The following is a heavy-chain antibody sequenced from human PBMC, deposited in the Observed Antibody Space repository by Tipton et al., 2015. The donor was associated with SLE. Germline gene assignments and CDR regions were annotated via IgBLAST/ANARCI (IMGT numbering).Heavy chain of an antibody. V-gene: IGHV4-34*01. CDR3: ARVVTVAAGTDYFDY. Sequence: TLSLTCAVYGGSFSGYYWSWIRQPPGKGLEWIGEINHSGSTNYNPPLKSRVTISVDTSKNQFSLKLSSVTAADTAVYYCARVVTVAAGTDYFDYWGQGTLVTVSS. CDR1: GGSFSGYY. J-gene: IGHJ4*02. D-gene: IGHD6-13*01. CDR2: INHSGST.